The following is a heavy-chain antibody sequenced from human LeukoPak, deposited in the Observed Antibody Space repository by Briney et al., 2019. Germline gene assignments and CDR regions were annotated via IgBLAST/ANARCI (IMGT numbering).Heavy chain of an antibody. J-gene: IGHJ2*01. CDR2: IYYSGST. V-gene: IGHV4-31*03. D-gene: IGHD3-10*01. CDR3: ARDRLGFDWHFDL. Sequence: PSQTLSLTCTVSGGSISSGGYYWSWIRQHPGKGLEWIGYIYYSGSTYYNPSLKSRVTISVDTSKNQFSLKLSSVTAADTAVYYCARDRLGFDWHFDLWGRGTLVTVSS. CDR1: GGSISSGGYY.